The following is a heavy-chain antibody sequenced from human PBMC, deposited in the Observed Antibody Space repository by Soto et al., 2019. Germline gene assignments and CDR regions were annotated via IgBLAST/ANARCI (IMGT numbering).Heavy chain of an antibody. CDR2: IMPVFATP. CDR3: ARDKDRQQLGGNYYYILDV. CDR1: GGTFSTSA. Sequence: QVQLVQSGAEVKKPGSSVKVSCKASGGTFSTSAISWVRQAPGQGLEWVGGIMPVFATPDYAQKFQGRVTIPADESTTTACLELTSLRTDDTAVYYCARDKDRQQLGGNYYYILDVWGQGTEITVSS. J-gene: IGHJ6*02. D-gene: IGHD3-3*02. V-gene: IGHV1-69*12.